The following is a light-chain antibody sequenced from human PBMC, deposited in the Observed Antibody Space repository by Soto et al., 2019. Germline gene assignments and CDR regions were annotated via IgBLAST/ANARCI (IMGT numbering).Light chain of an antibody. V-gene: IGLV2-14*01. CDR1: NSDVGDFNY. CDR3: CSYVGATTYV. J-gene: IGLJ1*01. Sequence: QSALTQPASVSGSPGQSITISCTGTNSDVGDFNYVSWYQHHPGKAPQLMIYEVTNRPSGISNRFSGSKSGNTASLTISGLQTEDEADYYCCSYVGATTYVFGTGTKVTVL. CDR2: EVT.